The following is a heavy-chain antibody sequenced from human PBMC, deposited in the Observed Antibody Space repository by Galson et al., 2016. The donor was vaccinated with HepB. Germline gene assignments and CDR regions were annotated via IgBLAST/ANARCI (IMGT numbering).Heavy chain of an antibody. CDR3: ARGWSYYYYYGMDV. CDR1: GFTFSNYV. CDR2: ISCDGSSK. J-gene: IGHJ6*02. Sequence: SLRLSCAASGFTFSNYVMHWVRQAPGKGLEWVAVISCDGSSKYYADSVKGRFTISRDNAKNSLYLQMNSLRDEDTAVYYCARGWSYYYYYGMDVWGQGTQVSVSS. D-gene: IGHD3-3*01. V-gene: IGHV3-30*04.